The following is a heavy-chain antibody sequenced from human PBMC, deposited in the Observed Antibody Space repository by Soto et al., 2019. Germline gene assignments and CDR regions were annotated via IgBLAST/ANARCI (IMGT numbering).Heavy chain of an antibody. CDR3: ARDPNSGLRFLGGDYYGMDV. D-gene: IGHD3-3*01. CDR2: ISAYNCNT. CDR1: GYTFTSYG. J-gene: IGHJ6*02. V-gene: IGHV1-18*04. Sequence: QVQLVQSGAEVKKPGASVKVSCKASGYTFTSYGISWVRQAPGQGLEWMGWISAYNCNTNYAQKLQGRVTMTTDTSTSTAYMELRSLRSDDTAVYYCARDPNSGLRFLGGDYYGMDVWGQGTTVTVSS.